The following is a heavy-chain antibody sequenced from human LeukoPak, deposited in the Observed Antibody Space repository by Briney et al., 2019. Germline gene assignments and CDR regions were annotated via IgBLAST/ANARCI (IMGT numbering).Heavy chain of an antibody. CDR1: GGSFSGYY. CDR3: ARDRGYYGSD. D-gene: IGHD3-10*01. CDR2: INHSGST. J-gene: IGHJ4*02. Sequence: PSETLSLTCAVYGGSFSGYYWSWIRQPPGKGLEWIGEINHSGSTNYNPSLKSRVTISVDTSKNQFSLKLSSVTAADTAVYYCARDRGYYGSDWGQGTLVTVSS. V-gene: IGHV4-34*01.